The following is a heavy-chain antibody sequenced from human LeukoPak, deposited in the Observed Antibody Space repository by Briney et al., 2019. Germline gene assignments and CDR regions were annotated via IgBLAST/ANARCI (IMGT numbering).Heavy chain of an antibody. CDR3: ARDDGITMVRGVPSYFDY. V-gene: IGHV1-2*02. CDR2: INPNSGGT. J-gene: IGHJ4*02. D-gene: IGHD3-10*01. CDR1: GGTFSSYA. Sequence: GSSVKVSCKASGGTFSSYAISWVRQAPGQGLEWMGWINPNSGGTNYAQKFQGRVTMTRDTSISTAYMELSRLRSDDTAVYYCARDDGITMVRGVPSYFDYWGQGTLVTVSS.